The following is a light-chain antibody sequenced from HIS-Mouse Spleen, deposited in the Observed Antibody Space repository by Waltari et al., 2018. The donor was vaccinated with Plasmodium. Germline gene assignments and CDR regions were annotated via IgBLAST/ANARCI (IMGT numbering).Light chain of an antibody. CDR1: ALPKQY. CDR3: QSADSSGTYV. CDR2: KDS. V-gene: IGLV3-25*03. J-gene: IGLJ1*01. Sequence: SHELTQPPSVSVSPGQTARIPCSGDALPKQYAYWYQPKPGQAPLLVIYKDSERPSGIPERFSGSSSGTTVTLTISGVQAEDEADYYCQSADSSGTYVFGTGTKVTVL.